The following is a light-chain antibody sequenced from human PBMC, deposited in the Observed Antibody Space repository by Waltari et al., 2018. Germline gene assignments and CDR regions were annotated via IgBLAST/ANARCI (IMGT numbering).Light chain of an antibody. CDR1: KLQVGFYNY. Sequence: QSALTQPAPVSGSPGQSITSSCTCTKLQVGFYNYLSWYQQHPGNAPKVIIYDVSQRPSGISNRFSGSKSGNTASLIISGLQADDEADYYCKSYTGTGSWVFGGGTKLTVL. CDR3: KSYTGTGSWV. J-gene: IGLJ3*02. CDR2: DVS. V-gene: IGLV2-14*03.